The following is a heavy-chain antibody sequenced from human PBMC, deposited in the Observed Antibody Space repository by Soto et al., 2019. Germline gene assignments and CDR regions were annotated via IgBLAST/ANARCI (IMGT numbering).Heavy chain of an antibody. J-gene: IGHJ6*02. CDR2: INHSGST. CDR1: GGSFSGYY. V-gene: IGHV4-34*01. CDR3: ARGQLSNIAARRSYYYYGMDV. Sequence: KPSETLSLTCAVYGGSFSGYYWSWIRQPPGKGLEWIGEINHSGSTNYNPSLKSRVTISVDTSKNQFSLKLSSVTAADTAVYYCARGQLSNIAARRSYYYYGMDVWGQGTTVTVSS. D-gene: IGHD6-6*01.